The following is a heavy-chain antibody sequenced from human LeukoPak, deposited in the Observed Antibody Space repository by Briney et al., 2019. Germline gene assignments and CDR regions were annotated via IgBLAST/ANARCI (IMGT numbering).Heavy chain of an antibody. CDR2: INTKTGNP. J-gene: IGHJ6*03. CDR3: ARDPLAIFGVVTDYFYYMDV. V-gene: IGHV7-4-1*02. Sequence: GASVKVSCKASGYTFTTYAMNWVRQAPGQGLEWMGWINTKTGNPTYAQGFTGRFVFSLDTSVSTAYLQISSLKAEDTAVYYCARDPLAIFGVVTDYFYYMDVWGKGTTVTVSS. D-gene: IGHD3-3*01. CDR1: GYTFTTYA.